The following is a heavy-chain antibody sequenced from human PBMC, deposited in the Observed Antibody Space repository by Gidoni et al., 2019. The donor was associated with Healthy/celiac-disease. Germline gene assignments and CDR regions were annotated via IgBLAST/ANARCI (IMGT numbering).Heavy chain of an antibody. J-gene: IGHJ4*02. Sequence: EVQLLESGGGLVQPGGSLRLSCAASGFTFSSYAMRWVRKATGKGLEWGSAISGSGGSTYYADSVKGRFTISRDNSKNTLYLQMNSLRAEDTAVYYCAKCSGGSCYADYWGQGTLVTVSS. CDR2: ISGSGGST. CDR3: AKCSGGSCYADY. D-gene: IGHD2-15*01. CDR1: GFTFSSYA. V-gene: IGHV3-23*01.